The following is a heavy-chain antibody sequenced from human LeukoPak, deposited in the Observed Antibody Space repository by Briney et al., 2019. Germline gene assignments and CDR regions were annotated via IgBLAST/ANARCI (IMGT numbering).Heavy chain of an antibody. J-gene: IGHJ4*02. D-gene: IGHD1-1*01. V-gene: IGHV4-31*03. CDR3: ARVGIISEPTATFYFDY. CDR2: IFYTGST. CDR1: GGSLSSGSSY. Sequence: SETLSLTCTVSGGSLSSGSSYWSWIRQHPGKGLEWIGYIFYTGSTYYNPSLNSRINISVVTSKNQSSLQLSSVTAADTAVYYCARVGIISEPTATFYFDYWGQGTLVTASS.